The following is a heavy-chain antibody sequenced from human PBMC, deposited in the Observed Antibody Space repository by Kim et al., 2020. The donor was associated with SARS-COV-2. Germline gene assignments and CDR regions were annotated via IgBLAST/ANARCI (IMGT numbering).Heavy chain of an antibody. D-gene: IGHD3-10*01. J-gene: IGHJ4*02. Sequence: GGSLRLSCVASGFTFNNAWMSWVRQAPGRGLEWVGHSKRKTDGATIDYAAAVKDRFTISRDDSKNTLYLQMNSFKIEDTAVYYCATVVRVYWGQGTLV. CDR3: ATVVRVY. V-gene: IGHV3-15*01. CDR2: SKRKTDGATI. CDR1: GFTFNNAW.